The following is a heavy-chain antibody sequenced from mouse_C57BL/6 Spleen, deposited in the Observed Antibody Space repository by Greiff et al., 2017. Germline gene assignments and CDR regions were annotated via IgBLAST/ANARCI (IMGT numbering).Heavy chain of an antibody. Sequence: QVTLKVSGPGILQSSQTLSLTCSFSGFSLSTSGMGVSWIRQPSGKGLEWLAHIYWDDDKRYNPSLESRPTISKDTSRNQVFLKITGVDTANTATYYGTRRAYYSKGYYFDYWGQGTTLTVSS. D-gene: IGHD2-5*01. CDR2: IYWDDDK. V-gene: IGHV8-12*01. J-gene: IGHJ2*01. CDR3: TRRAYYSKGYYFDY. CDR1: GFSLSTSGMG.